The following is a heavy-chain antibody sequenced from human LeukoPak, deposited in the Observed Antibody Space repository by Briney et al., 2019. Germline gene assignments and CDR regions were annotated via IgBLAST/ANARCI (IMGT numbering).Heavy chain of an antibody. D-gene: IGHD4-17*01. CDR3: ARDYIGGGDYVGENWFDP. J-gene: IGHJ5*02. V-gene: IGHV4-38-2*02. CDR1: GYSISSGYY. CDR2: IYHSGST. Sequence: PSETLSLTCAVSGYSISSGYYWGWIRQPPGKGLEWIRSIYHSGSTYYIPSLKSRVTISVDTSKNQFSLKLSSVTAADTAVYYCARDYIGGGDYVGENWFDPWGQGTLVTVSS.